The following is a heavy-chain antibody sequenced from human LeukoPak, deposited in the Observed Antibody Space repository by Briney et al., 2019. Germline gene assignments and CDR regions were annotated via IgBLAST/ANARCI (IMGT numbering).Heavy chain of an antibody. CDR1: GGSISSYY. Sequence: SETLSLTCTVSGGSISSYYWSWIRQPPGKGLEWIGYIYYSGSTNYNPSLKSRVTISVDTSKNQFSLKLSSVTAADTAVYYCARRPQGLFDAFDIWGQGTMVTVSS. V-gene: IGHV4-59*01. CDR3: ARRPQGLFDAFDI. D-gene: IGHD3-22*01. J-gene: IGHJ3*02. CDR2: IYYSGST.